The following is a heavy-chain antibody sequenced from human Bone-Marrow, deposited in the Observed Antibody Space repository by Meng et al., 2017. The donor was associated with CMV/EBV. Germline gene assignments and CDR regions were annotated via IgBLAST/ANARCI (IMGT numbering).Heavy chain of an antibody. D-gene: IGHD2-2*01. CDR2: IYYSGST. J-gene: IGHJ5*02. Sequence: SGSSCSYYWSWSRQPPGKGLEWIGYIYYSGSTNYNPSLKSRVTISVDTSKNQFSLKLSSVTAADTAVYYCAREWVVPAARISWFDPWGQGTLVTVSS. CDR1: SGSSCSYY. V-gene: IGHV4-61*01. CDR3: AREWVVPAARISWFDP.